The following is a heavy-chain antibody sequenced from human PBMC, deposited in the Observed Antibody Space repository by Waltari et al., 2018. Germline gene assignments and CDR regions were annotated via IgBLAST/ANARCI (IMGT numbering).Heavy chain of an antibody. CDR1: GFPFRRSR. J-gene: IGHJ5*02. Sequence: EVQLVESGGDLVQPGGSLRLSCAPFGFPFRRSRMTWVRQAPGKGLEWVGNIQQNGSEKWYADSVRGRFTISRDNAMNSLYLQMNSLRVEDTAVYYCARDLVATPPWGQGTLVTVSS. CDR2: IQQNGSEK. CDR3: ARDLVATPP. V-gene: IGHV3-7*01. D-gene: IGHD2-21*02.